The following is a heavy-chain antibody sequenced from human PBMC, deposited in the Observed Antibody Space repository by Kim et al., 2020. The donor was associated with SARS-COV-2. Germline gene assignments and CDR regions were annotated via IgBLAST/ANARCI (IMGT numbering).Heavy chain of an antibody. CDR2: IIPIFGTA. CDR1: GGTFSSYA. Sequence: SVKVSCKASGGTFSSYAISWVRQAPGQGLEWMGGIIPIFGTANYAQKFQGRVTITADESTSTAYMELSSLRSEDTAVYYCAERYCSGGSCDNWFDPWGQGTLVTVSS. V-gene: IGHV1-69*13. CDR3: AERYCSGGSCDNWFDP. J-gene: IGHJ5*02. D-gene: IGHD2-15*01.